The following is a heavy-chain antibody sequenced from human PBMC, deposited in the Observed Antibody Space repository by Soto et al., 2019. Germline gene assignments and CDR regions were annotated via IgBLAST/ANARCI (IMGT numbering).Heavy chain of an antibody. CDR1: GFTFTRYG. J-gene: IGHJ4*02. CDR2: ISSTTNYR. CDR3: ARESEDLTSNFDY. Sequence: SLRLSCAASGFTFTRYGMNWVLQAPGKGLEWVSSISSTTNYRYYGDSMKGRFTISRDNAKNSLYLEMNSLRAEDTAVYYCARESEDLTSNFDYWGQGTLVTVSS. V-gene: IGHV3-21*06.